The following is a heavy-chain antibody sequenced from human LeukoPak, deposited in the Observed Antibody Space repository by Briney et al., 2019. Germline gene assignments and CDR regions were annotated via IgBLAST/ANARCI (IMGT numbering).Heavy chain of an antibody. CDR2: IYYSGST. CDR1: GVSISSYY. Sequence: SKTLSLTCSVSGVSISSYYWSCIRQPPGKALEWFGYIYYSGSTNYNPSLKSRVTISVDTSKNQFSLKLSSVTAADTAVYYCATLAYSSGWYYNDYWGQGTLVTVSS. CDR3: ATLAYSSGWYYNDY. D-gene: IGHD6-19*01. J-gene: IGHJ4*02. V-gene: IGHV4-59*01.